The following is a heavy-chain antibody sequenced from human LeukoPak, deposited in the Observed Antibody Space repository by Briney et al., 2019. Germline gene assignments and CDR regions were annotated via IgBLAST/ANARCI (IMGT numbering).Heavy chain of an antibody. V-gene: IGHV4-61*02. J-gene: IGHJ4*02. Sequence: SETLSLTCTVSGGSISSGNYFWSWIRQPAGKGLEWIGRIHSSGSTNYNPSLKSRVTISADTSKNQFSLKLSSVTAADTAVYYCARDRGGSSGFYYFDYWGQGTLVTVSS. D-gene: IGHD6-19*01. CDR2: IHSSGST. CDR3: ARDRGGSSGFYYFDY. CDR1: GGSISSGNYF.